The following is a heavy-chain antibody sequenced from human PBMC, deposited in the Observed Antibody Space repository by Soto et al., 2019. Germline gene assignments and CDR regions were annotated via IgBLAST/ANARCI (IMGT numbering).Heavy chain of an antibody. J-gene: IGHJ6*02. Sequence: SVKVSCKASGFTFTSSAVQWVRQARGQRLEWIGWIVVGSGNTNYAQKFQERVTITRDMSTSTAYMELSSLRSEDTAVYYCAAYYYGSGSYYRSESYYYYGMDVWGQGTTVTVS. V-gene: IGHV1-58*01. CDR1: GFTFTSSA. D-gene: IGHD3-10*01. CDR3: AAYYYGSGSYYRSESYYYYGMDV. CDR2: IVVGSGNT.